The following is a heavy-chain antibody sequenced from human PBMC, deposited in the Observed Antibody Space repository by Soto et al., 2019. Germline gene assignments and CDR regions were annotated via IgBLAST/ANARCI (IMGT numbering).Heavy chain of an antibody. CDR2: ISSSSGTI. CDR3: VRDLPRAPEKFDC. Sequence: EVQLVESGGGLVQPGGSLRLSCAASGFTFSSYSMNWVRQAPGKGLEWVSYISSSSGTIYYADSVKGRFTISRDNAKNSLYLQMSSLRDEDTAVYYCVRDLPRAPEKFDCWGQGTLVTVSS. V-gene: IGHV3-48*02. J-gene: IGHJ4*02. CDR1: GFTFSSYS.